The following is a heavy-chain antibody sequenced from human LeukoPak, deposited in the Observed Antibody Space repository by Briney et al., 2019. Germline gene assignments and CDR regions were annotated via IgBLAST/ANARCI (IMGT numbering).Heavy chain of an antibody. CDR2: IYYSGST. CDR1: GGSISSGGYY. V-gene: IGHV4-31*03. Sequence: SQTLSLTCTVSGGSISSGGYYWSWIRQHPGKGLEWIGYIYYSGSTYYNPPLKSRVTISVDTSKNQFSLKLSSVTAADTAVYYCARDRRYYYDSSGYSNWYFDLWGRGTLVTVSS. CDR3: ARDRRYYYDSSGYSNWYFDL. J-gene: IGHJ2*01. D-gene: IGHD3-22*01.